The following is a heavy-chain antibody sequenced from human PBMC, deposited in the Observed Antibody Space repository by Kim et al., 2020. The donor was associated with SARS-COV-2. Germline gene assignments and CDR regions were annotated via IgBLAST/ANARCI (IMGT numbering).Heavy chain of an antibody. CDR2: ISYSGST. CDR3: ARTYFYGSGTYWRYFNY. Sequence: SETLSLTCTVSGGSVSSTTYYWGWIRQPPGKGLEWIGSISYSGSTYYNPSLKSRVTISVDTSNNHFSLKMSSLTSADTAVYYCARTYFYGSGTYWRYFNYWGQGTLGTASS. V-gene: IGHV4-39*01. D-gene: IGHD3-10*01. J-gene: IGHJ4*02. CDR1: GGSVSSTTYY.